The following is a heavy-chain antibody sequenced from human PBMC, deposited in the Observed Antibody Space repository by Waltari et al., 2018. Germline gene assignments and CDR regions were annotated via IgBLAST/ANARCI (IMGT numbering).Heavy chain of an antibody. Sequence: QVQLQESGPGLVKPSETLSLTCTVSGGSISSYYWSWIRQPGGKGLEWIGRIYTTGNTKYNPSLKSRVSMAIDTSKNHFSLKLNSVTAADTAVYYWARERVAKYFYYLDVWGKGTTVTISS. CDR3: ARERVAKYFYYLDV. CDR2: IYTTGNT. D-gene: IGHD5-12*01. J-gene: IGHJ6*03. V-gene: IGHV4-4*07. CDR1: GGSISSYY.